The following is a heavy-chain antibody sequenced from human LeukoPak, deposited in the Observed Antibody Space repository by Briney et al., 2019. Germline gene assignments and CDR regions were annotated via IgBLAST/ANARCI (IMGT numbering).Heavy chain of an antibody. J-gene: IGHJ5*02. CDR2: ISVGGSDE. D-gene: IGHD6-19*01. V-gene: IGHV3-48*03. CDR1: GFSFKTYE. Sequence: AGGSLRLSCVASGFSFKTYEMNWVRQAPGKGLEWISHISVGGSDEDYADSVKGRFSISRDNAKNSLFLQMNSLRVEDTAVYYCARDVGFNNGWPAWGQGTLVTVSS. CDR3: ARDVGFNNGWPA.